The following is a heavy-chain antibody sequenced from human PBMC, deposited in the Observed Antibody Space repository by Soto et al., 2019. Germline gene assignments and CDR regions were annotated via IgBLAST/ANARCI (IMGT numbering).Heavy chain of an antibody. CDR1: GFTFSYHA. CDR2: IYSGGST. J-gene: IGHJ6*02. Sequence: GGSLRLSCAASGFTFSYHAMNWVRQAPGKGLEWVSVIYSGGSTYYADSVKGRFTISRDNSKNTLYLQMNSLRAEDTAVYYCARVILYCISTSCTWDGMDVWGQGTTVTVSS. CDR3: ARVILYCISTSCTWDGMDV. D-gene: IGHD2-2*01. V-gene: IGHV3-53*01.